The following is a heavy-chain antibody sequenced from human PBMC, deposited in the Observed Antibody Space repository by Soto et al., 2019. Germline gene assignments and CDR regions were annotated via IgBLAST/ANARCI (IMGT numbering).Heavy chain of an antibody. Sequence: QVQLQQWGAGLLKPSETLSLTCAVYGGSFSGYYWSWIRQPPGKGLEWIGEINHSGSTNYNPSLKSRVTISGDTSKNQFSLKLSSVTAADTAVYYCARRPRRGYVSAVFDYWGQGTLVTVSS. CDR3: ARRPRRGYVSAVFDY. CDR1: GGSFSGYY. J-gene: IGHJ4*02. V-gene: IGHV4-34*01. CDR2: INHSGST. D-gene: IGHD5-12*01.